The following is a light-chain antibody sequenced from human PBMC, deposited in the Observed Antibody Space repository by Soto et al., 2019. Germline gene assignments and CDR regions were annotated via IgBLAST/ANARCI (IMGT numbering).Light chain of an antibody. CDR1: QSVSSTF. CDR2: GAS. J-gene: IGKJ1*01. V-gene: IGKV3-20*01. CDR3: QQFVSSVT. Sequence: EIVLTQSPGSLSLSPGERATLSCRASQSVSSTFFAWYQQRPGQAPRLLMYGASSRATGIPERFSGSGSGTDFTLTISRLEPEDFAVYYYQQFVSSVTFGQGTKVEIK.